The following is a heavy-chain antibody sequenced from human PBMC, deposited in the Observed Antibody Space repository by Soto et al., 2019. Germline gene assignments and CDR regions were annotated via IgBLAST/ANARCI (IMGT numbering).Heavy chain of an antibody. V-gene: IGHV3-33*01. CDR1: GFTFSSYG. CDR2: IWYDGSNK. J-gene: IGHJ6*02. Sequence: GGSLRLSCAASGFTFSSYGMHWVRQAPGKGLEWVAVIWYDGSNKYYADSVKGRFTISRDNSKNTLYLQMNSLRAEDTAVYYCAADRLFRGGARNTLGASYGMDVWGQGTTVTVS. D-gene: IGHD3-22*01. CDR3: AADRLFRGGARNTLGASYGMDV.